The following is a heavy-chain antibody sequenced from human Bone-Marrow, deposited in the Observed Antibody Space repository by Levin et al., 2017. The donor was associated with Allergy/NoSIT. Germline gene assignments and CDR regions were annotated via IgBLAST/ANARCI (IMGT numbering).Heavy chain of an antibody. CDR1: GFTFSSYA. D-gene: IGHD2-15*01. V-gene: IGHV3-23*01. CDR3: AKDLAPRYCSGGSCYSGPSGGRGCFDY. J-gene: IGHJ4*02. CDR2: ISGSGGST. Sequence: GGSLRLSCAASGFTFSSYAMSWVRQAPGKGLEWVSAISGSGGSTYYADSVKGRFTISRDNSKNTLYLQMNSLRAEDTAVYYCAKDLAPRYCSGGSCYSGPSGGRGCFDYWGQGTLVTVSS.